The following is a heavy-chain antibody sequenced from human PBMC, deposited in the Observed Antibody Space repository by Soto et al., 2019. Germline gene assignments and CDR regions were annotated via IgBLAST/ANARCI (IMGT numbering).Heavy chain of an antibody. V-gene: IGHV3-30-3*01. J-gene: IGHJ4*02. Sequence: QVQLVESGGGVVQPGRSLRLSCAASGFTFSSYAMHWVRQAPGKGLEWVAVISYDGSNKYYADSVKGRFTISRDNSKNTLYLQMNSLRAEDTAVYYCARDPGIAVAGDAFDYWGQGTLVTVSS. D-gene: IGHD6-19*01. CDR1: GFTFSSYA. CDR2: ISYDGSNK. CDR3: ARDPGIAVAGDAFDY.